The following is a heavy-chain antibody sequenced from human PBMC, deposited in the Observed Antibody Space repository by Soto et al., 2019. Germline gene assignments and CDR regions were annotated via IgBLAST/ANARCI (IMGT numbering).Heavy chain of an antibody. CDR3: ARTPPLGSYDAFDI. Sequence: SVKVSCKASGGTFSSYAISWLRQAPGQGLEWMGGIIPIFGTANYAQKFQGRVTITADKSTSTAYMELSSLRSEDTAVYYCARTPPLGSYDAFDIWGQGTMVTVSS. J-gene: IGHJ3*02. CDR1: GGTFSSYA. CDR2: IIPIFGTA. D-gene: IGHD2-15*01. V-gene: IGHV1-69*06.